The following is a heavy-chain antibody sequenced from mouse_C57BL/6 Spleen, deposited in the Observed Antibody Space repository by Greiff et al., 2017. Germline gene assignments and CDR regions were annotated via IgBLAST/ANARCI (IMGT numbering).Heavy chain of an antibody. CDR2: ISSGGSYT. D-gene: IGHD2-5*01. Sequence: EVQGVESGGDLVKPGGSLKLSCAASGFPFSSYGMSWVRQTPDKRLEWVATISSGGSYTYYPDSVKGRFTISRDNAKNTLYLQMSSLKSEDTAMYFCASTYYSNYWSFDVWGTGTTVTVSS. CDR1: GFPFSSYG. J-gene: IGHJ1*03. V-gene: IGHV5-6*01. CDR3: ASTYYSNYWSFDV.